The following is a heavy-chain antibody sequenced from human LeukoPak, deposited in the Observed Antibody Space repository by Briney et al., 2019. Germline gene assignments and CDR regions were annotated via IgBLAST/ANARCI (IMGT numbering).Heavy chain of an antibody. CDR1: GYTFTSYG. CDR3: ARAHTRYCSGGSCYGGY. D-gene: IGHD2-15*01. Sequence: ASVKVSFKASGYTFTSYGISWVRQAPGQGLEWMGWISAYNGNTNYAQKLQGRVTMTTDASTSTAYMELRSLRSDDTAVYYCARAHTRYCSGGSCYGGYWGQGTLVTVSS. V-gene: IGHV1-18*01. CDR2: ISAYNGNT. J-gene: IGHJ4*02.